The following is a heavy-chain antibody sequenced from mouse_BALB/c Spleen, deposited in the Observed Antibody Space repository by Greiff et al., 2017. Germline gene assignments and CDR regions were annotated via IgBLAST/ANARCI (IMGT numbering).Heavy chain of an antibody. V-gene: IGHV5-6*01. CDR1: GFTFSSYG. CDR3: AKIYYDYDRAMDY. CDR2: ISSGGSYT. Sequence: EVHLVESGGDLVKPGGSLKLSCAASGFTFSSYGMSWVRQTPDKRLEWVATISSGGSYTYYPDSVKGRFTISRDNAKNTLYLQMSSLKSEDTAMYYCAKIYYDYDRAMDYWGQGTSVTVSS. D-gene: IGHD2-4*01. J-gene: IGHJ4*01.